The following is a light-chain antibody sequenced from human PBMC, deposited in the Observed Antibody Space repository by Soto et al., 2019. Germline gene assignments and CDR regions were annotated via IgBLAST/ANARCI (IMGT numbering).Light chain of an antibody. CDR3: QQYGSSPVT. CDR1: QSVSSSY. J-gene: IGKJ3*01. V-gene: IGKV3-20*01. CDR2: VAS. Sequence: EIVLTQSPGTLSLSPGERATLSCRASQSVSSSYLAWYPQKPGQAPRLLIYVASSRATGIHDRFIGSGSVTHFTLTISRLEPEYFAVYYCQQYGSSPVTFGPGIKVDIK.